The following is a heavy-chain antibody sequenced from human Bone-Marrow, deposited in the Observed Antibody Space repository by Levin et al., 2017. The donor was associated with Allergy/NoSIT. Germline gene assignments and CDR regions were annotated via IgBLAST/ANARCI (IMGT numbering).Heavy chain of an antibody. J-gene: IGHJ4*02. CDR3: ARDPTPVWVGSGSYSPNFFDY. CDR1: GYSISSGYY. Sequence: SETLSLTCAVSGYSISSGYYWGWIRQPPGKGLEWIGSIYHSGSTYYNPSLKSRVTISVDTSKNQFSLKLSSVTAADTAVYYCARDPTPVWVGSGSYSPNFFDYWGQGTLVTVSS. V-gene: IGHV4-38-2*02. D-gene: IGHD3-10*01. CDR2: IYHSGST.